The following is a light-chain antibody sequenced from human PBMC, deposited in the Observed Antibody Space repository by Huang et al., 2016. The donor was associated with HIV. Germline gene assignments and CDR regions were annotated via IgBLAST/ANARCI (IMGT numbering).Light chain of an antibody. V-gene: IGKV2-28*01. CDR2: LGY. CDR1: QSLLHSNGYNY. CDR3: MQALQTPPT. J-gene: IGKJ1*01. Sequence: DIVMTQSPLSLPVTPGEPASISCRSSQSLLHSNGYNYLDWYLQKPGQSPQCLIYLGYNRASGVPDRFSGSGSRQDITLKISRDKDEDVGVYYCMQALQTPPTFGQGTKVEIK.